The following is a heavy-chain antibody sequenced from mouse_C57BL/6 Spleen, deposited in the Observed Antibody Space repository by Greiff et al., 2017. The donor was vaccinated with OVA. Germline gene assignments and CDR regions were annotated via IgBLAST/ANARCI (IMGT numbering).Heavy chain of an antibody. CDR2: IYPGDGDT. J-gene: IGHJ2*01. Sequence: VQLQQSGPELVKPGASVKISCKASGYAFSSSWMNWVKQRPGKGLEWIGRIYPGDGDTNYNGKFKGKATLTADKSSSTAYMQLSSLTSEDSAVYFCARWLTTVLDYWGQGTTLTVSS. V-gene: IGHV1-82*01. CDR3: ARWLTTVLDY. CDR1: GYAFSSSW. D-gene: IGHD1-1*01.